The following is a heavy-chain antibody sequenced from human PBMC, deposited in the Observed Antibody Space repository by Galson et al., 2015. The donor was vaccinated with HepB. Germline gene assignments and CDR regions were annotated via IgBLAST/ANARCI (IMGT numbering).Heavy chain of an antibody. CDR3: AKGSPLVVPEEYYFDY. CDR1: GFTFDDYT. Sequence: SLRLSCAASGFTFDDYTMHWVRQAPGKGLEWVSLISWDGGSTYYADSVKGRFTISRDNSKNSLYLQMNSLRTEDTALYYCAKGSPLVVPEEYYFDYWGQGTLVTVSS. J-gene: IGHJ4*02. D-gene: IGHD2-2*01. V-gene: IGHV3-43*01. CDR2: ISWDGGST.